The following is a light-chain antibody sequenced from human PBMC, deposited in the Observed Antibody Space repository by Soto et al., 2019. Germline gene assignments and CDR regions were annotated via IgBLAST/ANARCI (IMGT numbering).Light chain of an antibody. CDR1: STDFVSYNR. V-gene: IGLV2-18*01. CDR2: EAS. Sequence: QSVLTQPASVSGSPGQSVTISCTGTSTDFVSYNRVSWYQQPPGTAPKLIIYEASNRPSGVPDRFSGSKSGNTASLTISGLQAADEADYYCSLYTSENTYVFGTGNKVTVL. J-gene: IGLJ1*01. CDR3: SLYTSENTYV.